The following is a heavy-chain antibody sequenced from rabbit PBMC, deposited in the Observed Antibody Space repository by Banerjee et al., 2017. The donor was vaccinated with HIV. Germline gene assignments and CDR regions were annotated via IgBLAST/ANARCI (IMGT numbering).Heavy chain of an antibody. J-gene: IGHJ3*01. CDR2: IYAGTGSA. D-gene: IGHD6-1*01. Sequence: QEQLEESGGDLVKPEGSLTLTCTASGFSFSNKYVMCWVRQAPGKGLEWIGIIYAGTGSADYANWVSGRFAISSDNAQNTVDLRMNSLTAADTATYFCAEDWADNNGYAYGLWGQGTLVTV. V-gene: IGHV1S45*01. CDR3: AEDWADNNGYAYGL. CDR1: GFSFSNKYV.